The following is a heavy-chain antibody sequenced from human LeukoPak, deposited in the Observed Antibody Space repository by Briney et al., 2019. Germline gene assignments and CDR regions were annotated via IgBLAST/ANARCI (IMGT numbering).Heavy chain of an antibody. CDR2: INPSGGST. V-gene: IGHV1-46*01. CDR1: GYTFTSYY. D-gene: IGHD4-17*01. J-gene: IGHJ5*01. CDR3: ARDGSTVTTFVF. Sequence: GASVKVSCKASGYTFTSYYMHWVRQAPGQGLEWMGIINPSGGSTSYAQKFQGRVTMTRDTSTSTVYMELSSLRSEDTVVYYCARDGSTVTTFVFWGQGTPVTVSS.